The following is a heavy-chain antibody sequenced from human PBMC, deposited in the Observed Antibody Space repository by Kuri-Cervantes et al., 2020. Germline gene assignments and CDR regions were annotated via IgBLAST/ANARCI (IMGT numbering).Heavy chain of an antibody. Sequence: GESLKISCAASGFTFSSYGMHWVRQAPGKGLEWVAVISYDGSNKYYADSVKGRFTISRDNSKNTLYLQMNSLRAEDTAVYYCAKDLRRTDGYSSSWYGMDVWGQGTTVTVSS. D-gene: IGHD6-13*01. CDR3: AKDLRRTDGYSSSWYGMDV. J-gene: IGHJ6*02. CDR1: GFTFSSYG. V-gene: IGHV3-30*18. CDR2: ISYDGSNK.